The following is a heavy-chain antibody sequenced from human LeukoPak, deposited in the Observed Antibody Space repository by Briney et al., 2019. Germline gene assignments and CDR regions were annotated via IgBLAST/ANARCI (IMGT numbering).Heavy chain of an antibody. CDR2: INPNSGGT. J-gene: IGHJ4*02. V-gene: IGHV1-2*04. Sequence: ASVKVSCKASGYTFTSYAMNWVRQAPGQGLEWMGWINPNSGGTNYAQKFQGWVTMTRDTSISTAYMELSRLRSDDTAVYYCARDGSYGDYDVFDYWGQGTLVTVSS. D-gene: IGHD4-17*01. CDR1: GYTFTSYA. CDR3: ARDGSYGDYDVFDY.